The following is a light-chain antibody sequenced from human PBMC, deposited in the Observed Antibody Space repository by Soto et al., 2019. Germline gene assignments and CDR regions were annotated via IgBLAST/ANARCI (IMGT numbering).Light chain of an antibody. J-gene: IGLJ1*01. CDR2: GVT. V-gene: IGLV2-14*03. Sequence: QSVLTQPTSVSGSPGQSITISCTGNHNDIGTYDYVSWYQQHPGRAPRLLIHGVTTRPSGISDRFSASKSGLTASLTISGLQPEDEAGYYCSSFTSNRIYVFGPGTKVTVL. CDR3: SSFTSNRIYV. CDR1: HNDIGTYDY.